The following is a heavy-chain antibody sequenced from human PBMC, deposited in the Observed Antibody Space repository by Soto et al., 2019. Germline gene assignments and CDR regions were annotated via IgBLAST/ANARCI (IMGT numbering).Heavy chain of an antibody. D-gene: IGHD4-4*01. CDR3: ARLKRRTAEYSNIYGFDP. Sequence: SETLSLTCTVSGGSISSGDYYWSWIRQPPGKGLEWIGYIYYSGSTYYNPSLKSRVTISVDTSKNQFFLKLRAVTAADTAVYYCARLKRRTAEYSNIYGFDPWGQGTLVTVSS. CDR2: IYYSGST. J-gene: IGHJ5*02. V-gene: IGHV4-30-4*01. CDR1: GGSISSGDYY.